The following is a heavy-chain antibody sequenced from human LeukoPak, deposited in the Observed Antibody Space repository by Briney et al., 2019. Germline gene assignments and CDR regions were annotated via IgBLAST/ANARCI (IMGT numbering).Heavy chain of an antibody. J-gene: IGHJ4*02. CDR1: GGSISSYY. CDR3: ARTRDGYNPFGY. V-gene: IGHV4-59*01. CDR2: IYYSGGT. Sequence: PSETLSLTCTVSGGSISSYYWSWIRQPPGKGLEWIGYIYYSGGTNYNPSLKSRVTMSVDTSKNQFSLKLSSVTAADTAVYYCARTRDGYNPFGYWGQGTLVTVSS. D-gene: IGHD5-24*01.